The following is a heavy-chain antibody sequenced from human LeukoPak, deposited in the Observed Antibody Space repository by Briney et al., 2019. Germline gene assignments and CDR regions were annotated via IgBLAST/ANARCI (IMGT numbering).Heavy chain of an antibody. D-gene: IGHD3-10*01. V-gene: IGHV1-2*02. Sequence: ASVKVSCKASGYTFTGYYMHWVRQAPGQGLEWMGWINPNSGGTNYAQKFQGRVTMTRDTSISTAYMELSRLRSDDTAVYYCARRRDLLWFGEDHAFDIWGQGTMVTVSS. CDR1: GYTFTGYY. J-gene: IGHJ3*02. CDR2: INPNSGGT. CDR3: ARRRDLLWFGEDHAFDI.